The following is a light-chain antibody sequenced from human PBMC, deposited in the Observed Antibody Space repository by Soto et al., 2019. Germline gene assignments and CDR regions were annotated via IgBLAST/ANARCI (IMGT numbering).Light chain of an antibody. J-gene: IGKJ4*01. Sequence: ELVLTQSPGTLSLSPGDRATLSCRSSQSAYSSYLSWYQQKPGQAPRLLIYGASNRATGIPDRFSDSGSGTDFTLTISGLEPEDFAVYYCQQYGTSLFTFGGGTKVDIK. CDR3: QQYGTSLFT. V-gene: IGKV3-20*01. CDR1: QSAYSSY. CDR2: GAS.